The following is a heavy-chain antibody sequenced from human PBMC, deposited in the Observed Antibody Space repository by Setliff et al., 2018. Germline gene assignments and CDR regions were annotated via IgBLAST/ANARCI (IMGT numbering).Heavy chain of an antibody. CDR2: INPNSGGT. J-gene: IGHJ4*02. CDR1: GYTFTGYY. CDR3: ARGEAMIVEQTDFDY. V-gene: IGHV1-2*04. Sequence: GASVKVSCKASGYTFTGYYMHWVRQAPGQGPEWMGWINPNSGGTNYAQKFQGWVTMTRDTSISTAYMELSRLRSDDTAVYYCARGEAMIVEQTDFDYWGQGTQVTVSS. D-gene: IGHD3-22*01.